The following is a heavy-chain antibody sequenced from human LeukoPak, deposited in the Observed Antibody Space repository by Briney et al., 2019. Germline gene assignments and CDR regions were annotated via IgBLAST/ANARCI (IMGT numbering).Heavy chain of an antibody. CDR2: IWYDGSNK. D-gene: IGHD3-10*01. Sequence: GGSLRLSCAASGFTFSSYGMHWVRQAPGKGLEWVAVIWYDGSNKYYADSVKGRFTISRDNSKNTLYLQMNSLRAEDTAVYYCARDYYGSGSYYQTTYFDYWGQGTLVTVSS. V-gene: IGHV3-33*01. CDR1: GFTFSSYG. CDR3: ARDYYGSGSYYQTTYFDY. J-gene: IGHJ4*02.